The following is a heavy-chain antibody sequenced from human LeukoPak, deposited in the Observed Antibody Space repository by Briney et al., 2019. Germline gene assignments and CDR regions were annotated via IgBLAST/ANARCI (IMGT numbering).Heavy chain of an antibody. CDR2: MNPNSCNT. CDR3: ASVSAHYYYYGMDV. CDR1: GYTFTSYD. D-gene: IGHD2/OR15-2a*01. Sequence: ASVKVSCKSSGYTFTSYDINWVRQATGQGLEWMGWMNPNSCNTVYAQEFQGRVNMTRHSSISTAYMELSSLRSEDTAVYYCASVSAHYYYYGMDVWGQGTTVTVSS. J-gene: IGHJ6*02. V-gene: IGHV1-8*01.